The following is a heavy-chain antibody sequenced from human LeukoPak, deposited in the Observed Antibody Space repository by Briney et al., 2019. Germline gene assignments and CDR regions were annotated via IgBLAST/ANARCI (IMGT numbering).Heavy chain of an antibody. CDR1: GGSIKSNNW. CDR3: ARGVDTAMVNKPDLDY. D-gene: IGHD5-18*01. J-gene: IGHJ4*02. CDR2: INHSGST. V-gene: IGHV4-4*02. Sequence: SETLSLTCAVSGGSIKSNNWWSWVRQPPGKGLEWIGEINHSGSTNYNPSLKSRVTISVDTSKNQFSLKLSSVTAADTAVYYCARGVDTAMVNKPDLDYWGQGTLVTVSS.